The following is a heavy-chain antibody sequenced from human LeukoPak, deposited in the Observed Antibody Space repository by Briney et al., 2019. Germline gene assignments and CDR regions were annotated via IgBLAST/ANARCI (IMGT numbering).Heavy chain of an antibody. V-gene: IGHV4-59*08. CDR3: ARQYRLAAAGREYYFDY. J-gene: IGHJ4*02. CDR1: GGSISSYY. Sequence: PSETLSLTCTVCGGSISSYYWSWIRQPPGKGLEWIGYIYYSGSTNYNPSLKSRVTISVDTSKNQFSLKLTSVTAADTAVYYCARQYRLAAAGREYYFDYWGQGTLVTVPS. D-gene: IGHD6-13*01. CDR2: IYYSGST.